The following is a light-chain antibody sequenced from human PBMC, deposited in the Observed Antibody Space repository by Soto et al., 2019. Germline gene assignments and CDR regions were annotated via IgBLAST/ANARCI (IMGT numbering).Light chain of an antibody. CDR1: QGISSW. CDR3: LQHNTYPWT. CDR2: AAS. Sequence: DIQMTQSPSSVSASVGDRFTITFRSSQGISSWLAWYQKKPGKAPNLLIYAASSLQSGVPSRFSGSESGTDFTLTISSLQPEDFATYYCLQHNTYPWTFGQGTKVDIK. V-gene: IGKV1-12*01. J-gene: IGKJ1*01.